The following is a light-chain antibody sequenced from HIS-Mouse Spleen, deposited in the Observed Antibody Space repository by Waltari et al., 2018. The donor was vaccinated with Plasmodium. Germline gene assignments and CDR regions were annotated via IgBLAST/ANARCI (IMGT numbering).Light chain of an antibody. J-gene: IGKJ4*01. Sequence: AIQLTQSPPSLSASVGDRVTITCRASQGISSALAWYQQKPGKAPTLLIYDASSLESGVPSRFSGSGSGTDFTLTISSLQPEDFATYYCQQFNSYPLTFGGGTKVEIK. V-gene: IGKV1-13*02. CDR1: QGISSA. CDR2: DAS. CDR3: QQFNSYPLT.